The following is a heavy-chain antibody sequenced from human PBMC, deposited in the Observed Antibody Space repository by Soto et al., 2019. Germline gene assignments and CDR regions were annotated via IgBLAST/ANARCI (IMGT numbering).Heavy chain of an antibody. CDR2: INASDYQT. D-gene: IGHD5-18*01. Sequence: GESLKISCKGSGYSFDGSWITWVRQKPGKGLEWMGRINASDYQTYYSPSFRGHVTISVTKSITTVFLQWSSLRASDTAMYYCARQIYDADTGPNFQYYFDSWGQGTPVTVSS. V-gene: IGHV5-10-1*01. CDR3: ARQIYDADTGPNFQYYFDS. CDR1: GYSFDGSW. J-gene: IGHJ4*02.